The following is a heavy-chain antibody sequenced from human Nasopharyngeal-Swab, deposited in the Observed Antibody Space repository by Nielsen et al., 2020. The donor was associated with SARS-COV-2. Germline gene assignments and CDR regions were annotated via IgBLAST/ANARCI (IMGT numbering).Heavy chain of an antibody. CDR3: ARDPSGQRRYFDWTDAFDI. D-gene: IGHD3-9*01. Sequence: GVLKISCAASGFTFSSYSMNWVRQAPGKGLEWVSYISSSSSTIYYADSVKGRFTISRDNAKNSLYLQMNSLRDEDTAVYYCARDPSGQRRYFDWTDAFDIWGQGTMVTVSS. J-gene: IGHJ3*02. CDR1: GFTFSSYS. V-gene: IGHV3-48*02. CDR2: ISSSSSTI.